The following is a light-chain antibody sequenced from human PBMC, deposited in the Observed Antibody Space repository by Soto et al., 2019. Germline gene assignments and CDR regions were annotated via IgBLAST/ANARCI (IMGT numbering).Light chain of an antibody. J-gene: IGKJ4*01. CDR3: QQYDAWVT. Sequence: EMALTQSPAPLSVSPGEGAILSCRASQNVYNNLAWYQQKPGQAPRLIIFYSSTRATGIPARFSGSGSGKEFTLTISYLCPEDYAVYFCQQYDAWVTFCGGTKVDIK. CDR1: QNVYNN. CDR2: YSS. V-gene: IGKV3-15*01.